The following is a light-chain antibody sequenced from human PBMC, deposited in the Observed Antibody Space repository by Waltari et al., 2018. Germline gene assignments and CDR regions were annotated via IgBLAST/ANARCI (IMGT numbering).Light chain of an antibody. CDR2: QDN. CDR1: KLGDKY. Sequence: SYELTQPPSVSMSPGQTASITCSGDKLGDKYVCWYRQRPGQSPVLVIYQDNRRPSGIPERFSASNSGNTATLIISGTQAMDEADYYCQAWDNAIALFGGGTKLTVL. J-gene: IGLJ3*02. CDR3: QAWDNAIAL. V-gene: IGLV3-1*01.